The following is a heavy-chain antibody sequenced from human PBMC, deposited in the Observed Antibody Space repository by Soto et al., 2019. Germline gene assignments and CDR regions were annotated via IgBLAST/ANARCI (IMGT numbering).Heavy chain of an antibody. Sequence: PGGSLRLSCAASGFTFSSYGMHWVRQAPGKGLEWVAVISYDGRNKYYADSVKGRFTISRDNPKNTLYLQMSSLRAEDTAVYYCVKDGSSGWPYYYGLDVWGQGTTVTVSS. J-gene: IGHJ6*02. D-gene: IGHD6-19*01. CDR2: ISYDGRNK. CDR3: VKDGSSGWPYYYGLDV. CDR1: GFTFSSYG. V-gene: IGHV3-30*18.